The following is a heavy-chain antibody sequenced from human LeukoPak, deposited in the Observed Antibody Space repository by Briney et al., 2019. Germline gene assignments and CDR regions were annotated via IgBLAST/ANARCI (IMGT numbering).Heavy chain of an antibody. V-gene: IGHV1-2*02. D-gene: IGHD2-2*01. CDR2: INPNSGGT. Sequence: ASVKVSCKASGNTFTGYYMHWVRQAPGQGLEWMGWINPNSGGTNYAQKFQGRVTMTRDTSISTAYMELSRLRSDDTAVYYCARVFGVPAAIYYYGMDVWGQGTTVTVSS. CDR1: GNTFTGYY. CDR3: ARVFGVPAAIYYYGMDV. J-gene: IGHJ6*02.